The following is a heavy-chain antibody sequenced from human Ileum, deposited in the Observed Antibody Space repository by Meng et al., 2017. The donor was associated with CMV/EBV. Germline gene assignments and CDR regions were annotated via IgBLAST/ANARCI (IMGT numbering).Heavy chain of an antibody. CDR3: ARAMVPRDYYYYGMDV. V-gene: IGHV1-2*02. J-gene: IGHJ6*02. CDR1: GYAFAAYY. CDR2: INPRTGGT. Sequence: ASVKVSCKTSGYAFAAYYIHWVRQAPGQGLEWMGDINPRTGGTDLAQRFQGRVTMTRDTSITTAYMELSRLRSDDTAVYYCARAMVPRDYYYYGMDVWGQGTTVTVSS. D-gene: IGHD5-18*01.